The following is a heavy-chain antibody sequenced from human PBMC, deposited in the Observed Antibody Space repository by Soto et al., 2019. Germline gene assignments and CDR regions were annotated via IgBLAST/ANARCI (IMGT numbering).Heavy chain of an antibody. V-gene: IGHV3-73*02. CDR1: GFMFSDST. CDR3: TGGNTGHCDH. J-gene: IGHJ4*02. D-gene: IGHD1-1*01. CDR2: IRSRASGYST. Sequence: EVQLVESGGGLVQPGGSLKLSCAASGFMFSDSTIDWVRQAPGKGLEWVGRIRSRASGYSTTYAASEKGVFTMSRDDSKSTAYLQLNSLKIEDTAVYFCTGGNTGHCDHWGKGTLVTVSS.